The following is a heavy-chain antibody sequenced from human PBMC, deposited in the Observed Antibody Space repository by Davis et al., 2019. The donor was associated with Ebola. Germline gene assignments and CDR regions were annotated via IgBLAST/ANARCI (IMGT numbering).Heavy chain of an antibody. CDR1: GGSISSYY. J-gene: IGHJ3*02. CDR2: ISYSGST. CDR3: ARISTLPPDNYDNSGYYLGAFDI. Sequence: SETLSLTCTVSGGSISSYYWSWIRQPPGEGLEWIGYISYSGSTNYNPSLKSRLTISVDTSKNHFSLKLSSVTAADTAVYYCARISTLPPDNYDNSGYYLGAFDIWGQGTMVTVSS. V-gene: IGHV4-59*01. D-gene: IGHD3-22*01.